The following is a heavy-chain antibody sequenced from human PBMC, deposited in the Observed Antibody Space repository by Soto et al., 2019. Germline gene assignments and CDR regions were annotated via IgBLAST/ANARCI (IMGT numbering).Heavy chain of an antibody. CDR2: INSDGSST. CDR3: ASYPTEYEIVTGYRPYFDY. CDR1: GFTFSSYW. V-gene: IGHV3-74*01. Sequence: GGSLRLSCAASGFTFSSYWMHWVRQAPGKGLVWVSRINSDGSSTSYADSVKGRFTITRDNAKNTQYLQMNSLRAEDTAVYYCASYPTEYEIVTGYRPYFDYWGQGTLVTVSS. J-gene: IGHJ4*02. D-gene: IGHD3-9*01.